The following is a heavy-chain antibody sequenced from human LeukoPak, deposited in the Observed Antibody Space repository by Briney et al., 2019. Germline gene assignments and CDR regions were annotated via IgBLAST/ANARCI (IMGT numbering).Heavy chain of an antibody. Sequence: GGSLRLSCAASGFTFSSYNMNWVRQAPGKGLEWVSYIRSSGNTIYYADSVKGRFTISRDNAKNSLYLQMNSLRAEDTAVYYCARDWDGSGWPIDYWGQGTLVTVSS. CDR1: GFTFSSYN. D-gene: IGHD6-19*01. CDR2: IRSSGNTI. CDR3: ARDWDGSGWPIDY. J-gene: IGHJ4*02. V-gene: IGHV3-48*01.